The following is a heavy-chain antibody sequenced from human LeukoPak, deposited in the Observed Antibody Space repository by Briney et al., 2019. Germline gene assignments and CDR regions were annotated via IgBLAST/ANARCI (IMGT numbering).Heavy chain of an antibody. CDR2: IYTSGST. CDR3: AREARHGFDY. Sequence: PSETLSLTCTVSGGSISSGSYYWSWIRQPAGKGLEWIGRIYTSGSTNYNPSLKSRLTISLDTSKNQFSLKLSSVTAADTALYYCAREARHGFDYWGQGTLVTVSS. CDR1: GGSISSGSYY. J-gene: IGHJ4*02. V-gene: IGHV4-61*02.